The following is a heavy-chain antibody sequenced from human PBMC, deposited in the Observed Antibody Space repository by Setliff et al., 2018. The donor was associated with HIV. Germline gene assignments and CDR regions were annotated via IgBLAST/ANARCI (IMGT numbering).Heavy chain of an antibody. Sequence: SETLSLTCTVSGVSITSSDYYWSWIRQPPGKGLEWIGNIYYSGSTYYNSSLRSRVTISVDTSKNQFSLKLSSVTAADAALYYCARLLYYYDSSGSYNWFDPWGQGTLVTVSS. CDR3: ARLLYYYDSSGSYNWFDP. J-gene: IGHJ5*02. D-gene: IGHD3-22*01. V-gene: IGHV4-39*01. CDR1: GVSITSSDYY. CDR2: IYYSGST.